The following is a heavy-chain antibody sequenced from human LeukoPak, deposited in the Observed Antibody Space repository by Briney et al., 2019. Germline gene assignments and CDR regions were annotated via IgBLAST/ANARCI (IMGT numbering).Heavy chain of an antibody. J-gene: IGHJ4*02. CDR3: AKESSGGWYFDY. Sequence: GGSLRLSCAASGFTVGNNYMSWVRQAPGKGLEWVSIIYSGGGTYYADSVTGRFTISRDNSKNTLFLQMNSLRAEDTAVYYCAKESSGGWYFDYWGQGTLVTVSS. D-gene: IGHD6-19*01. CDR2: IYSGGGT. CDR1: GFTVGNNY. V-gene: IGHV3-53*01.